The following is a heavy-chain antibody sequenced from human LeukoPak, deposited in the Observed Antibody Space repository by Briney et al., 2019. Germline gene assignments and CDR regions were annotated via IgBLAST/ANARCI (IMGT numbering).Heavy chain of an antibody. Sequence: PSQTLSLTCTVSGGSISSGDYYWSWIRQPPGKGLEWIAYISHSGGTYYNPSLKSRATISLDTSRNQFSLKLSPVTAADTAVYYCARDFQGGPNDPRGQGTLVTVSP. CDR3: ARDFQGGPNDP. CDR1: GGSISSGDYY. CDR2: ISHSGGT. V-gene: IGHV4-30-4*01. D-gene: IGHD2-15*01. J-gene: IGHJ5*02.